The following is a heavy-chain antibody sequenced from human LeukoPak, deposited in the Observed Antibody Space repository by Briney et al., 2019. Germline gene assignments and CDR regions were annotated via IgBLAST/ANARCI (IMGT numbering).Heavy chain of an antibody. CDR1: GGSISSSSYY. V-gene: IGHV4-39*07. Sequence: SETLSLTCTVSGGSISSSSYYWGWIRQPPGKGLEWIGSIYYGGSTYYNPSLKSRVTISVDTSKNQFSLKLSSVTAADTAVYYCARVTGYMIEDYFDYWGQGTLVTVSP. CDR3: ARVTGYMIEDYFDY. D-gene: IGHD3-9*01. J-gene: IGHJ4*02. CDR2: IYYGGST.